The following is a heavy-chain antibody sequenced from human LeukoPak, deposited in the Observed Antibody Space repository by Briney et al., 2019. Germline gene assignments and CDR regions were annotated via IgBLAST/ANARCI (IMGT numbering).Heavy chain of an antibody. J-gene: IGHJ6*04. D-gene: IGHD3-16*01. CDR1: GGYINSYF. Sequence: SETLSLTCTVSGGYINSYFWSWIRQPPGKGLEWIGYIYYSGSTNYNPSLKSRVTISVDTSKNQFSLKLTSVTAADTAVYYCARDAYVSYYYYGMDVWGKGTTVTVSS. V-gene: IGHV4-59*01. CDR3: ARDAYVSYYYYGMDV. CDR2: IYYSGST.